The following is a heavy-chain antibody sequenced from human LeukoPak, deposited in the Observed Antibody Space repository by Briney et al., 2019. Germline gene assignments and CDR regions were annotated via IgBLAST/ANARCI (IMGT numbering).Heavy chain of an antibody. CDR3: ARGASGTYCFGY. J-gene: IGHJ4*02. CDR2: IYSGGST. Sequence: GGSLRLSCAASGFTVSSNYMTWVRQAPGKGLDWVSVIYSGGSTYYADSVKGRFTISRDNSKNTLFLQMNSLRPEDTAVYYCARGASGTYCFGYWGRGTLVTVSS. CDR1: GFTVSSNY. D-gene: IGHD1-26*01. V-gene: IGHV3-66*02.